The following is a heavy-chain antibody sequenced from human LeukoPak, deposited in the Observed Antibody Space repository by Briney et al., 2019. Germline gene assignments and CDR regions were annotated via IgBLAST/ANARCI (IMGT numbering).Heavy chain of an antibody. CDR2: IDPSDSYT. CDR3: ARPYDFWSGYHDAFDI. V-gene: IGHV5-10-1*01. J-gene: IGHJ3*02. D-gene: IGHD3-3*01. CDR1: GYSFTSYW. Sequence: GESLKISCMGSGYSFTSYWISWVHQMPGKGLEWMGRIDPSDSYTNYSPSFQGHVTISADKSISTAYLQWSSLKASDTAMYYCARPYDFWSGYHDAFDIWGQGTMVTVSS.